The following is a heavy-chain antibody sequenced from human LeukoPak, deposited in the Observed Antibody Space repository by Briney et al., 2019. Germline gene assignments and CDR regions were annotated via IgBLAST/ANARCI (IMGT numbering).Heavy chain of an antibody. CDR2: IYYSGTT. Sequence: SETLSLTCTVSGGSISSSSYYWGWIRQPPGKGLEWIGSIYYSGTTYSNPSLKSRVTISVDTSKNRFSLKLSSVPAANTAAYYCARQGYSYAHFDPWGQGTLVTVSS. CDR3: ARQGYSYAHFDP. CDR1: GGSISSSSYY. J-gene: IGHJ5*02. D-gene: IGHD5-18*01. V-gene: IGHV4-39*01.